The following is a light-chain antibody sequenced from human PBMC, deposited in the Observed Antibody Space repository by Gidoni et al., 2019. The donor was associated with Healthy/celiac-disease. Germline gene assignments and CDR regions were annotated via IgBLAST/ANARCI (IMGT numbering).Light chain of an antibody. CDR1: SSDVGGYNY. Sequence: QYDLTQPASVSGSPGQSITISCTGTSSDVGGYNYVSWYQKHPGKARKLMIYDVSNRPSGVSTRFSVSKSGNTASLTISGLHAEDDADYYCSSYTSISPRVFGTVTKVTVL. V-gene: IGLV2-14*03. J-gene: IGLJ1*01. CDR3: SSYTSISPRV. CDR2: DVS.